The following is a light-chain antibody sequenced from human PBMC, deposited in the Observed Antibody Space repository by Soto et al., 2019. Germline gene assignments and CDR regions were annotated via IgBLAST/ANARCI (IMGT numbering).Light chain of an antibody. Sequence: DIVLTQSPATLSLSPGERATLSCRASQSVSRDFAWYQQKPGQAPRLLIYDASNRATGIPARFSGSGSGTDFTLPINRLPPEDFAVYYCQHRHNFGPGTKVDFK. CDR1: QSVSRD. CDR3: QHRHN. V-gene: IGKV3-11*01. J-gene: IGKJ3*01. CDR2: DAS.